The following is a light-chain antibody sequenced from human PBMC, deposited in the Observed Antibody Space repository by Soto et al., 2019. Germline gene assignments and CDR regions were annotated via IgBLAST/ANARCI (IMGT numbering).Light chain of an antibody. V-gene: IGLV2-14*01. CDR1: RSDIGDSNF. J-gene: IGLJ1*01. CDR2: EVN. CDR3: ASFRSGTILV. Sequence: QSVLTQPASVSGSPGQSVTISCTGPRSDIGDSNFISWYQHSPGKAPRLLIYEVNIRPSGVSKRFSGSKAGNTASLTISGLLDDDEADYYCASFRSGTILVFGSGTKVTVL.